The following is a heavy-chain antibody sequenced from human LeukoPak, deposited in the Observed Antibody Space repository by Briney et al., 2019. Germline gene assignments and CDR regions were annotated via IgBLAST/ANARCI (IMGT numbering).Heavy chain of an antibody. D-gene: IGHD2-15*01. J-gene: IGHJ4*02. CDR1: GFTFSSYG. CDR2: ISGSGGST. V-gene: IGHV3-23*01. CDR3: AKDQLNRFCSAGSCSITHDC. Sequence: GGSLRLSCAASGFTFSSYGMSWVRQAPGKGLEWVSAISGSGGSTYYADSVKGRFTISRDNSKNTLYLQMNSLRAEDTAVYYCAKDQLNRFCSAGSCSITHDCWGQGTLVTVSS.